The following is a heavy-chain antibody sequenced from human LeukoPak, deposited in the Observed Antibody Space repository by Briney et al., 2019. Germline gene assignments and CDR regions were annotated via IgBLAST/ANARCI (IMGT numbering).Heavy chain of an antibody. CDR2: ISYEGSNK. J-gene: IGHJ4*02. CDR1: GFTFSSYG. CDR3: AEHSQWLGHLDY. V-gene: IGHV3-30*18. D-gene: IGHD6-19*01. Sequence: GGSLRLSCAASGFTFSSYGMHWVRQAPGKGLEWVAVISYEGSNKYYADSVKGRFTISRDNSKNTLFLQMNSLRAEDTAVYHCAEHSQWLGHLDYWGQGTLVTVSS.